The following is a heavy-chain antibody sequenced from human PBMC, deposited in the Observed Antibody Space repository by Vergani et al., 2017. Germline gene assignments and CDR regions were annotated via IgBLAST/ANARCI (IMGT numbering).Heavy chain of an antibody. J-gene: IGHJ6*02. Sequence: QLQLQESGPGLVKPSETLSLTCTVSGGSISSSSYYWGWIRQPPGKGLEWIGSIYYSGITYYNPSLKSRVTISVDTSKNQFSLKLSSVTAADTAVYYCARHLAYCGGDCYPYYYGMDVWGQGTTVTVSS. CDR3: ARHLAYCGGDCYPYYYGMDV. V-gene: IGHV4-39*01. D-gene: IGHD2-21*02. CDR1: GGSISSSSYY. CDR2: IYYSGIT.